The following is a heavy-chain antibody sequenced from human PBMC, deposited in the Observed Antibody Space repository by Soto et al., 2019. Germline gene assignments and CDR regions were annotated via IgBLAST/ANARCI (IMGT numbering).Heavy chain of an antibody. V-gene: IGHV3-30*18. Sequence: QVPLVESWGGVVQPGRSVRLCCAASGLTFSSYGIHWGRQAPGQGLEWVAGRSSDGSNKYYADSVKGRFTISRDNSKNTLYLQMNSLRAEDTAVYYCEKDLEEQQLVRPFYYYYGMDVWGQGTTVTVSS. CDR3: EKDLEEQQLVRPFYYYYGMDV. D-gene: IGHD6-13*01. J-gene: IGHJ6*02. CDR2: RSSDGSNK. CDR1: GLTFSSYG.